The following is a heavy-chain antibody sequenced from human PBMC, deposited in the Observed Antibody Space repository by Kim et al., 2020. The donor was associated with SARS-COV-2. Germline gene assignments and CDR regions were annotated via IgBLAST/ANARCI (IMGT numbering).Heavy chain of an antibody. Sequence: GGSLRLSCAASGFTFSSYGMHWVRQAPGKGLEWVAVIWYDGSNKYYADSVKGRFTISRDNSKNTLYLQMNSLRAEDTAVYYCARVMRPWYDFWSGYYSSPLYGMDVWGQGTTVTVSS. CDR2: IWYDGSNK. CDR1: GFTFSSYG. D-gene: IGHD3-3*01. CDR3: ARVMRPWYDFWSGYYSSPLYGMDV. J-gene: IGHJ6*02. V-gene: IGHV3-33*01.